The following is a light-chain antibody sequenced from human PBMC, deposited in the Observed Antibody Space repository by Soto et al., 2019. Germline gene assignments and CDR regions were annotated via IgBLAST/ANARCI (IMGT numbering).Light chain of an antibody. Sequence: IKLPQSPSSLSASAGDRVTITCRASQGISSYLAWYQQKPGKAPKLLIYAASTLQSGVPSRFSGSGYGTDFTLTISSLQPEDCATYYCQQLNSYPLTFGGGTKVDIK. CDR3: QQLNSYPLT. CDR2: AAS. CDR1: QGISSY. V-gene: IGKV1-9*01. J-gene: IGKJ4*01.